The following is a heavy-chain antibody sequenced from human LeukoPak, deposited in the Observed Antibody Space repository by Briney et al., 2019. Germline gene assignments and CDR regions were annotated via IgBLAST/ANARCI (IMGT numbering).Heavy chain of an antibody. CDR1: GGSISSSSYY. CDR3: ARGGYYGPGNDFRFDP. CDR2: IHYTGST. D-gene: IGHD3-10*01. J-gene: IGHJ5*02. Sequence: SETLSLTCTVSGGSISSSSYYWSWIRQSPGKGLECIGYIHYTGSTNYNPSLKSRVTISVETSKNQFSLKLKSVTAADTAVYYCARGGYYGPGNDFRFDPWGQGTLVTVSS. V-gene: IGHV4-61*01.